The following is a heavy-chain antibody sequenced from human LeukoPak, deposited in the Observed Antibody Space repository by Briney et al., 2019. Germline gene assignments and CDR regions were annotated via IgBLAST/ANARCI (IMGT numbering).Heavy chain of an antibody. CDR1: GGFISSSSYY. D-gene: IGHD3-10*01. CDR2: IYYSGST. CDR3: AREGRESFDY. J-gene: IGHJ4*02. Sequence: SETLSLACTVSGGFISSSSYYWGWIRQPPGKGLEWIGSIYYSGSTYYNPSLKSRVTISVDTSKNQFSLKLSSVTAADTAVYYCAREGRESFDYWGQGTLVTVSS. V-gene: IGHV4-39*07.